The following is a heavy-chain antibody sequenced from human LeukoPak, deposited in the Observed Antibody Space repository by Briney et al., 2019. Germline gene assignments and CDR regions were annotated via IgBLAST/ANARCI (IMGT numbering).Heavy chain of an antibody. CDR3: ARVPWKFEPFDI. CDR1: GGSINNFF. V-gene: IGHV4-59*01. D-gene: IGHD1-1*01. Sequence: SETLSLTCTVSGGSINNFFWNWVRQSPGKGLEWIGYVDHSGNTKYNPSLWGRVTMFVDTSNNQFSLRLTSLTAADTAVYYCARVPWKFEPFDIWGQGTKVTVSS. J-gene: IGHJ3*02. CDR2: VDHSGNT.